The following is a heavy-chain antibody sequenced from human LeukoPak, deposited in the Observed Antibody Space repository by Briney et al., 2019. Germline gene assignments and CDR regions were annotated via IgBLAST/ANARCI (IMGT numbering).Heavy chain of an antibody. Sequence: GGSLRLSCAASGFTFSGSAMHWVRQASGKGLEWVGRIRSKANSYATAYAASVKGRFTISRDDSKNTAYLQMNSLKTEDTAVYYCARGPSGYHNTGGQGTLVTVSS. V-gene: IGHV3-73*01. D-gene: IGHD5-12*01. CDR2: IRSKANSYAT. J-gene: IGHJ4*02. CDR3: ARGPSGYHNT. CDR1: GFTFSGSA.